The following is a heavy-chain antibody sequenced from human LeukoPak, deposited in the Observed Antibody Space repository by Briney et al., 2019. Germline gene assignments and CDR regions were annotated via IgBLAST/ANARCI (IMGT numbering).Heavy chain of an antibody. Sequence: SETLSLTCTVSGGSISSYYWSWIRQPPGKGLEWIGYIYYSGSTNYNPSLKSRVTISVDTSKNQFSLKLSSVTAADTAVYYCARVGFWSGIGEWGQGTLVTVSS. J-gene: IGHJ4*02. CDR1: GGSISSYY. CDR3: ARVGFWSGIGE. V-gene: IGHV4-59*01. CDR2: IYYSGST. D-gene: IGHD3-3*01.